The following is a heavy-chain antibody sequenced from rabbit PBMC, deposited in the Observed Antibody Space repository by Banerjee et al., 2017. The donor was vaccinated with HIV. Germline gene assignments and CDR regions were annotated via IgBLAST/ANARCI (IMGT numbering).Heavy chain of an antibody. D-gene: IGHD4-1*01. CDR3: ARDLAGVIGWNFNL. CDR2: INTISGDT. CDR1: GFDFSNYYM. V-gene: IGHV1S45*01. J-gene: IGHJ4*01. Sequence: QEQLEESGGGLVQPGGSLTLSCKASGFDFSNYYMTWVRQAPGKGLEWIACINTISGDTVYATWAKGRFTISKASWTTVTLQMTSLTAADTATYFCARDLAGVIGWNFNLWGPGTLVTVS.